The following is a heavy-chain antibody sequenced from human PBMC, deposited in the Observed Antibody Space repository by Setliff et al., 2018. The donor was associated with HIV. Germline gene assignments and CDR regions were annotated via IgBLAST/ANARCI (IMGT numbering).Heavy chain of an antibody. CDR2: IIPVSGTT. Sequence: SVKVSCKVSGGSFSSFAISWVRQAPGHGLEWMGGIIPVSGTTNYAQEVQGRVTLSADESTSTAYMQLSSLTSEDTAVYYCARGRWLQSFDYWGQGTLVTVSS. V-gene: IGHV1-69*13. CDR1: GGSFSSFA. J-gene: IGHJ4*02. CDR3: ARGRWLQSFDY. D-gene: IGHD5-12*01.